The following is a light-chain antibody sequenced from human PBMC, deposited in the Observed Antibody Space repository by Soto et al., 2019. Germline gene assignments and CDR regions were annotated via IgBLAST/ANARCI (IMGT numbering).Light chain of an antibody. J-gene: IGKJ1*01. Sequence: DIQIAQSPSSPSASVGDRVNITFRASQGISNYLAWYQQKPGKVPKLLIYAASTLQSGVPSRFSGSGSGTEFTLSIKRMKPEDFATDYCPQCYIPWTLGQGTKVDIK. CDR2: AAS. CDR3: PQCYIPWT. V-gene: IGKV1-27*01. CDR1: QGISNY.